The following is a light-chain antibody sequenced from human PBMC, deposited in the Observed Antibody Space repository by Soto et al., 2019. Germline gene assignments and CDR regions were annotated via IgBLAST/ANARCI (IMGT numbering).Light chain of an antibody. CDR3: SSYTSSSTRG. CDR2: EVS. V-gene: IGLV2-14*01. J-gene: IGLJ1*01. CDR1: SSDVGGYNY. Sequence: SVLTEAAGVSGTTEKSITISCTGTSSDVGGYNYVSWYQQHPGKAPKLMIYEVSNRPSGVSNRFSGSKSGNTASLTISGLQAEDEADYYCSSYTSSSTRGFGTGTKVTVL.